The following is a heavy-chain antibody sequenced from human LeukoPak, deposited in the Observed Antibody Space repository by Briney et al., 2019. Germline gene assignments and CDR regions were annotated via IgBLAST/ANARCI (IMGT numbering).Heavy chain of an antibody. CDR2: ISSISSTI. J-gene: IGHJ5*02. CDR1: GFTFNGYG. Sequence: GGFLRLSCAASGFTFNGYGMNWVRQAPGKGLEWVSYISSISSTIYYSDSVKGRFTISRDNAKNSLYLQMNSLRAEDTAVYYCAKVSCSGVSCYSGKGWFDPWGQGTLVTVSS. V-gene: IGHV3-48*01. D-gene: IGHD2-15*01. CDR3: AKVSCSGVSCYSGKGWFDP.